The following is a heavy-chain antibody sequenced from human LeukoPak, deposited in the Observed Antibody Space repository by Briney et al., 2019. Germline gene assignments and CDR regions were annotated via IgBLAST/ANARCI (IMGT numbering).Heavy chain of an antibody. J-gene: IGHJ4*02. D-gene: IGHD1-26*01. CDR3: ATVLGPRGYFDY. CDR1: GYTFTGYY. CDR2: INPNSGGT. Sequence: ASVKVSCKASGYTFTGYYMHRVRQAPGQGLEWMGWINPNSGGTNYAQKFQGRVTMTEDTSTDTAYMELSSLRSEDTAVYYCATVLGPRGYFDYWGQGTLVTVSS. V-gene: IGHV1-2*02.